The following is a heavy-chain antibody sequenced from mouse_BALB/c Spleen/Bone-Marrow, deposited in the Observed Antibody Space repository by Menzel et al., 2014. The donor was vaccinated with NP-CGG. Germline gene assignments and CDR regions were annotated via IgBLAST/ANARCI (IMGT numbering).Heavy chain of an antibody. V-gene: IGHV1-61*01. J-gene: IGHJ2*01. D-gene: IGHD2-4*01. CDR3: AREGWDYDGFDY. Sequence: QVQLQQSGAELVRPGASVKLSCKASGYSSTSYWMNWVKQRPGQGLEWIGMIDPSDSETRLNQKFKDKATLTVDKSSSTAYMQLSSPTSEDSAVYYCAREGWDYDGFDYWGQGTTLTVSS. CDR2: IDPSDSET. CDR1: GYSSTSYW.